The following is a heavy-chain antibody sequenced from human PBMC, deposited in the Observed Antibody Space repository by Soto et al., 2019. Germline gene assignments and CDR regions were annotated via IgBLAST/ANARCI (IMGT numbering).Heavy chain of an antibody. D-gene: IGHD3-3*01. Sequence: ASVKVSCKAYGYTFTSYGINWVRQAPGQGLEWLGSISAYNADTKYAQKFQGRVTMTSDTSTTTAYMELRSLRSDDRAVYYCARDVPTAFGVVIYSRRGYYGMDVWGQGTTVTVSS. V-gene: IGHV1-18*01. CDR2: ISAYNADT. CDR3: ARDVPTAFGVVIYSRRGYYGMDV. CDR1: GYTFTSYG. J-gene: IGHJ6*02.